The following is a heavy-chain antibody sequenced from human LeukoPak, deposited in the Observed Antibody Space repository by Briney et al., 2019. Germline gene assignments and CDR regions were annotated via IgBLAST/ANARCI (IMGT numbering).Heavy chain of an antibody. Sequence: SETLSLTCNVSGGSISSYFWSWIRQPAGKGLEWIGRIYTSGTTNYNPSLKSRVTMSVDASKNQFSLKLTSVTAADTALYYCAREGSGDYGGALDYWGQGTLVTVSS. CDR1: GGSISSYF. CDR2: IYTSGTT. J-gene: IGHJ4*02. CDR3: AREGSGDYGGALDY. D-gene: IGHD4-17*01. V-gene: IGHV4-4*07.